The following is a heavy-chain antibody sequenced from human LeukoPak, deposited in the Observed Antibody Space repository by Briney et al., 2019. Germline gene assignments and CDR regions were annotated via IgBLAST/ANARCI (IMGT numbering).Heavy chain of an antibody. Sequence: KSGGSLRLSCAASGFTFSSYGMHWVRQAPGKGLEWVSSISSSSSYIYYADSVKGRFTISRDNAKNSLYLQMNSLRAEDTAVYYCARDSLCYYDSSGYSYFDYWGQGTLVTVSS. J-gene: IGHJ4*02. CDR3: ARDSLCYYDSSGYSYFDY. D-gene: IGHD3-22*01. CDR2: ISSSSSYI. V-gene: IGHV3-21*01. CDR1: GFTFSSYG.